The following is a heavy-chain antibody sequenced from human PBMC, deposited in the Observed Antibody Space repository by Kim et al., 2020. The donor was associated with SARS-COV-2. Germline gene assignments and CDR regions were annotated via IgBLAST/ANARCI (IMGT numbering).Heavy chain of an antibody. J-gene: IGHJ4*02. CDR3: AKEGYYGSGKLYYFDY. D-gene: IGHD3-10*01. Sequence: SGKGRFTISRDNSKNTLYLQMNSLRAEDTAVYYCAKEGYYGSGKLYYFDYWGQGTLVTVSS. V-gene: IGHV3-23*01.